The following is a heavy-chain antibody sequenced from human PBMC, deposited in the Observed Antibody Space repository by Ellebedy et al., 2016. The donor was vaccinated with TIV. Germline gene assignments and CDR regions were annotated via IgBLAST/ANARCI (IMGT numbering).Heavy chain of an antibody. Sequence: PGGSLRLSCAASGFTFSNAWMNWVRQAPGKGLAWVGRTKSKTDGVAADYAAPVKGRFTISRDDSNNTLYLQMNSLKTEDTAVYFCTTVYRYKYDSVWGQGTLVTVSS. D-gene: IGHD3-16*01. V-gene: IGHV3-15*01. J-gene: IGHJ4*02. CDR3: TTVYRYKYDSV. CDR2: TKSKTDGVAA. CDR1: GFTFSNAW.